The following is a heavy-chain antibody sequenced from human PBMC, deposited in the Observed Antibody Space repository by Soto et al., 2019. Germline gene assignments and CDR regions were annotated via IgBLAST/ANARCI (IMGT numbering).Heavy chain of an antibody. CDR3: TKDRHPDGIWTFDF. Sequence: GGSLRFSCAASGFTFGTYTMNWVRQAPGKGLEWVSALGGGGDTHYAESVKGRFTISRDYSKNILLLQMNSLRDEDSAIYYCTKDRHPDGIWTFDFWGQGTLVTVSS. V-gene: IGHV3-23*01. CDR2: LGGGGDT. D-gene: IGHD3-9*01. J-gene: IGHJ4*02. CDR1: GFTFGTYT.